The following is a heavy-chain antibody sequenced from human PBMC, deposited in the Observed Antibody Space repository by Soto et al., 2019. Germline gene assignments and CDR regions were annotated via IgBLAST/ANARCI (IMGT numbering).Heavy chain of an antibody. CDR1: GYTFTSYA. V-gene: IGHV1-3*01. Sequence: PSVKVSCKASGYTFTSYAMHWVRQAPGQRLEWMGWINAGNGNTKYSQKFQGRVTITRDTSAGTAYMELSSLRSEDTAVYYCATANIVSVPDARPFDYWGQGTLVTVSS. CDR2: INAGNGNT. CDR3: ATANIVSVPDARPFDY. J-gene: IGHJ4*02. D-gene: IGHD2-2*01.